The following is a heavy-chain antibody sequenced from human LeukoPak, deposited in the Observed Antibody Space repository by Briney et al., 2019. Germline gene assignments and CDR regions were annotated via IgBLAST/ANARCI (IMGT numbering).Heavy chain of an antibody. V-gene: IGHV1-8*01. CDR1: GYTFTSYD. CDR3: ARVVGSSISFDY. CDR2: MNPNSGNT. Sequence: ASVKVSCKASGYTFTSYDINWVRQATGQGLEWMGWMNPNSGNTGYAQKFQGGVTMTRNTSISTAYMELSSLRSEDTAVYYCARVVGSSISFDYWGQGTLVTVSS. D-gene: IGHD1-26*01. J-gene: IGHJ4*02.